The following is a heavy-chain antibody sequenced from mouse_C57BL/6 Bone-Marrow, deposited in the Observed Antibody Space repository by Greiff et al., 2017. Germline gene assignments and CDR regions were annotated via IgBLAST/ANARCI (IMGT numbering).Heavy chain of an antibody. CDR3: ARRGRPWFAY. CDR1: GYTFTSYW. Sequence: QVQLKQPGAELVKPGASVKLSCKASGYTFTSYWMQWVKQRPGQGLEWIGEIDPSDSYTNYNQKFKGKATLTVDTSSSTAYMQLSSLTSEDSAVYYCARRGRPWFAYWGQGTLVTVSA. CDR2: IDPSDSYT. J-gene: IGHJ3*01. V-gene: IGHV1-50*01.